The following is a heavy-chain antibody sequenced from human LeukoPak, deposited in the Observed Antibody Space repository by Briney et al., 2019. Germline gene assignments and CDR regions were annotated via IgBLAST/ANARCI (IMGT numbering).Heavy chain of an antibody. Sequence: GASVKVSCKTSVSTDTYYGITGVRQAPGQGREGMGWISVHNGIRQYGRKVEGRLTMTTDTSTVYMELRNLRSDDTAVYYCARDRSADGGYYPGYCDFWGQGTLVTVSS. CDR1: VSTDTYYG. V-gene: IGHV1-18*01. D-gene: IGHD3-22*01. CDR3: ARDRSADGGYYPGYCDF. J-gene: IGHJ4*02. CDR2: ISVHNGIR.